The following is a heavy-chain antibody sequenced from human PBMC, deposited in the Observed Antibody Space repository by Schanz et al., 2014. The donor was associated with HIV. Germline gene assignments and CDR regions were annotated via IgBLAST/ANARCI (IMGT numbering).Heavy chain of an antibody. J-gene: IGHJ4*02. CDR1: GGTFSSST. D-gene: IGHD2-15*01. Sequence: QVQLVQSGAEVEKPGSSVKVSCKASGGTFSSSTISWVRQAPGQGLEWMGGIIPIFGTTNYARKFQDRVMITADKSTNTAYMELSSLRSEDTAVYYCAREGGNLVEGGYFFDYWGQGTLVTVSS. CDR2: IIPIFGTT. CDR3: AREGGNLVEGGYFFDY. V-gene: IGHV1-69*06.